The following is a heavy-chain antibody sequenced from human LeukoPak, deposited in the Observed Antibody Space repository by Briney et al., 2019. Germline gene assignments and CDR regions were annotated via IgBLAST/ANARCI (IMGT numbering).Heavy chain of an antibody. J-gene: IGHJ4*02. CDR2: IWYDGSNK. CDR1: GFTFSIYG. CDR3: ARDRTPYCSGGSCAPNFDY. Sequence: GGSLRLSCAASGFTFSIYGMHWVRQAPGKGLEWVAVIWYDGSNKYYADSVKGRFTISRDNSKNTLYLQMNGLRAEDTAVYYCARDRTPYCSGGSCAPNFDYWGQGTLVTVSS. V-gene: IGHV3-33*01. D-gene: IGHD2-15*01.